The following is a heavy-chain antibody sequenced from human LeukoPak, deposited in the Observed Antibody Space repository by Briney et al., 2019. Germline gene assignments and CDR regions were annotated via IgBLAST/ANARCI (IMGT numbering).Heavy chain of an antibody. CDR2: TSDRGDYT. V-gene: IGHV3-23*01. CDR1: GFIFNTYG. Sequence: GGSLRLSCAASGFIFNTYGMHWVRQAPGKGLEWVSGTSDRGDYTYYADSVKGRFTISRDTSKNTLYLQMNSLRAEDTALYFCAKKAQYDGHYPLDYWGRGTLVTVSA. D-gene: IGHD4/OR15-4a*01. CDR3: AKKAQYDGHYPLDY. J-gene: IGHJ4*02.